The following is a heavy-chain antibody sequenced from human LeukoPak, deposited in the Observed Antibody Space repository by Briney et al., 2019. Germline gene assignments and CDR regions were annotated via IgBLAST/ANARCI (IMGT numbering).Heavy chain of an antibody. J-gene: IGHJ4*02. V-gene: IGHV3-74*01. CDR2: INSDGSST. Sequence: GGSLRLSCAASGFTFSSYWMHWVRQAPGKGLVWVSRINSDGSSTSYADSVKGRFTISRDNSKNTLYLQMNSLRAEDTAVYYCAKASGKNWNYAYYFDYWGQGTLVTVSS. D-gene: IGHD1-7*01. CDR3: AKASGKNWNYAYYFDY. CDR1: GFTFSSYW.